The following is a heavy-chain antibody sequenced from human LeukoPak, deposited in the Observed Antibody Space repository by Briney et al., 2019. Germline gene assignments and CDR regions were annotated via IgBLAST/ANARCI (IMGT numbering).Heavy chain of an antibody. CDR2: IYYNAST. J-gene: IGHJ6*02. CDR1: GGSIGSSSYY. V-gene: IGHV4-61*05. Sequence: PSETLSLTCSVSGGSIGSSSYYWSWIRQPPGKGLEWIGDIYYNASTNYNPSLKSRVTISVDTSKNQFSLKLSSVTAAGTAVYYSARHPRDGYNSPYFYYGVAVWGHGTTVTVSS. CDR3: ARHPRDGYNSPYFYYGVAV. D-gene: IGHD5-24*01.